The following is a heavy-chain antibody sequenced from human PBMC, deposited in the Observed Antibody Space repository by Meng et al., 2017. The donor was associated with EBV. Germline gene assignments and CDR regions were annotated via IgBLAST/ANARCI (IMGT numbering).Heavy chain of an antibody. CDR3: ASESGRGYTPDY. V-gene: IGHV1-69*01. J-gene: IGHJ4*02. CDR1: GGPFRNYA. CDR2: FLPTLGAP. D-gene: IGHD3-10*01. Sequence: QVQLGQCAAGGKKPGSSVKVACKTSGGPFRNYAISWVRQAPGQGLEWLGGFLPTLGAPNYAQKFHGRVSITADESTSTHYMDLSSLRSEDTAVYYCASESGRGYTPDYWGQGTLVTVSS.